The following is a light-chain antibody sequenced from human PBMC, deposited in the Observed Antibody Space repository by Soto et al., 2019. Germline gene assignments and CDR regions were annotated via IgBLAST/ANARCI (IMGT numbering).Light chain of an antibody. J-gene: IGKJ4*01. Sequence: EIFVTQSPAILSLSPGESVTLSCRASQSVISNLAWYQQKLGQAPRLLIYGASTRASGIPARFSGSGSGTEFFLTISSLQSEDFAVYYCQYYNNWLGAFGGGTKVEIK. CDR3: QYYNNWLGA. CDR1: QSVISN. V-gene: IGKV3-15*01. CDR2: GAS.